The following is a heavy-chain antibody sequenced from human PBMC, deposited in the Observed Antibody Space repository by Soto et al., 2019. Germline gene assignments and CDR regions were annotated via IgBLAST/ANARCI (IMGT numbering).Heavy chain of an antibody. CDR2: IKSKTDGGAI. J-gene: IGHJ6*02. V-gene: IGHV3-15*07. D-gene: IGHD3-9*01. CDR1: GFTFSNAW. Sequence: GGSLRLSCAASGFTFSNAWMNWVRQAPEKGLEWVGRIKSKTDGGAIDIAAPVKGRFTISRDDSKNMLYLQMNSLKSEDTAVYYCTSTLRWLDWVSLSGWGQGTAVTVSS. CDR3: TSTLRWLDWVSLSG.